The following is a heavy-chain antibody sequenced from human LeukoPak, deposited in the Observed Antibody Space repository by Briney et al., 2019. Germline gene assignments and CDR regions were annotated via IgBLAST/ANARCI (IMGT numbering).Heavy chain of an antibody. CDR2: IYPGDSDT. J-gene: IGHJ4*02. Sequence: GESLQISCKGSGYSFTSYWIGWVRPMPGKGPEWMGIIYPGDSDTRYSPSFQGQVTISADKSISTAYLQWSSLKASDTAMYYCATTQYSGYDWVIDYWGQGTLVTVSS. CDR3: ATTQYSGYDWVIDY. D-gene: IGHD5-12*01. V-gene: IGHV5-51*01. CDR1: GYSFTSYW.